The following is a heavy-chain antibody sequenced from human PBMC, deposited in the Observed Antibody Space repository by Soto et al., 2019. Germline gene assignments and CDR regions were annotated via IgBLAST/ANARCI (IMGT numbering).Heavy chain of an antibody. V-gene: IGHV3-30-3*01. J-gene: IGHJ4*02. CDR1: GFTISNYA. D-gene: IGHD5-12*01. CDR3: ARYSGYDYFFDY. CDR2: ISYAEDNK. Sequence: QVQLVESGGAVVPTGRSLRLSCAASGFTISNYAFHWVRQAPGKGLEWVAVISYAEDNKQYADSVKGRFSISRDNSKNTLFLQMDSLRPEDTAVYYCARYSGYDYFFDYWGQGTLVTVSS.